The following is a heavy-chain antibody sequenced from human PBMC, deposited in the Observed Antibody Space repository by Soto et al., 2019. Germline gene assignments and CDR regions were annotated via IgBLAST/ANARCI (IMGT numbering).Heavy chain of an antibody. Sequence: QVQLVESGGGVVQPGRSLRLSCAASGFTFSSSAMHWVRQAPGKGLEWMAVISYDGSNKYFADSVKGRFTISRDNSKNTLYLPMNSLRADDTAVYYCARMGWAVAGSYYFDYWGQGTLVTVSS. CDR3: ARMGWAVAGSYYFDY. V-gene: IGHV3-30-3*01. D-gene: IGHD6-19*01. CDR2: ISYDGSNK. CDR1: GFTFSSSA. J-gene: IGHJ4*02.